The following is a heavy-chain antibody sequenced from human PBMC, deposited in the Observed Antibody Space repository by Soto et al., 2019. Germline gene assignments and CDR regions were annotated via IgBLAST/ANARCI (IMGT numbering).Heavy chain of an antibody. CDR3: AKCPRIWSGYYYYYGMDV. D-gene: IGHD3-3*01. J-gene: IGHJ6*02. V-gene: IGHV3-23*01. CDR1: GFTFSSYA. CDR2: ISGSGGST. Sequence: GGSLRLSCVASGFTFSSYAMSWVRQAPGKGLEWVSAISGSGGSTYYADSVKGRFTISRDNSKNTLYLQMNSLRAEDTAVYYCAKCPRIWSGYYYYYGMDVWGQGTTVTVSS.